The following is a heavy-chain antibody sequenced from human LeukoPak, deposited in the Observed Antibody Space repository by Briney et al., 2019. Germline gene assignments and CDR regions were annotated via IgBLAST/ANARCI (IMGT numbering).Heavy chain of an antibody. CDR1: GYSFTSYW. J-gene: IGHJ4*02. CDR2: IYPGDSDT. CDR3: ARHPPNYYDSSGYPDY. Sequence: GESLKIPCKGSGYSFTSYWIGWVRQMPGKGLEWMGIIYPGDSDTRYSPSFQGQVTISADKSISTAYLQWSSLKASDTAMYYCARHPPNYYDSSGYPDYWGQGTLVTVSS. D-gene: IGHD3-22*01. V-gene: IGHV5-51*01.